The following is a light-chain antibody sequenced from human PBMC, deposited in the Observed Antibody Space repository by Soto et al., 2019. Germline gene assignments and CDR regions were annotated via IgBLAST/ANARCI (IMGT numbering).Light chain of an antibody. V-gene: IGLV1-51*01. Sequence: QSVLTQPPSVSAAPGQKVTISCSGSSSNIGNYYLSWYQHLPGTAPKLLIYDSDNRPSGMPDRFSGSKSGTSATLGITGRRTGDEADYYCGTSDTSLRTVVFGGGTKVTVL. J-gene: IGLJ2*01. CDR2: DSD. CDR3: GTSDTSLRTVV. CDR1: SSNIGNYY.